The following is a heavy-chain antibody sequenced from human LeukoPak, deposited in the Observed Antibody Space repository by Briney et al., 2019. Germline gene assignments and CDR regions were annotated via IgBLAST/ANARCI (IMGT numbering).Heavy chain of an antibody. Sequence: APVKVSCKASGYTFTSYGISWVRQAPGQGLEWMGWISAYNGNTNYAQKLQGRVTMTTDTSTSTAYMELSRLRSDDTAVYYCARDPASRYYYGSSGFRTYYFDYWGQGTLVTVSS. CDR3: ARDPASRYYYGSSGFRTYYFDY. V-gene: IGHV1-18*01. D-gene: IGHD3-22*01. J-gene: IGHJ4*02. CDR2: ISAYNGNT. CDR1: GYTFTSYG.